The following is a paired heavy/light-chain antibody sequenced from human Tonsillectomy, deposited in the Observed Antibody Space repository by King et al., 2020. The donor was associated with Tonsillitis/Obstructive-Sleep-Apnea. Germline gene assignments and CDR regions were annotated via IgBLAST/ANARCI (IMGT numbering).Heavy chain of an antibody. CDR2: ISGSGGST. V-gene: IGHV3-23*01. J-gene: IGHJ6*03. Sequence: EVQLLESGGGLVQPGGSLRLSCAASGFTFNTYAMSWVRRAPGKGLEWVSAISGSGGSTYYPDSVKGRFTISRDNSKNTLYLQMNSLRAEDTAVYYCAQDFMDGGNYEGPYNYMDVWGKGTTVTVSS. CDR1: GFTFNTYA. D-gene: IGHD1-26*01. CDR3: AQDFMDGGNYEGPYNYMDV.
Light chain of an antibody. V-gene: IGKV2-30*01. CDR3: MQGTHWPLT. CDR2: AVS. Sequence: DVVMTQSPLSLPVTLGQPASISCRSSRSLVYSDGDTYLNWFQQRPGQSPRRLIYAVSNRDSGVPDRFSGSGSGTDFTLKISRVEAEDVGVYYCMQGTHWPLTFGGGTKVEIK. J-gene: IGKJ4*01. CDR1: RSLVYSDGDTY.